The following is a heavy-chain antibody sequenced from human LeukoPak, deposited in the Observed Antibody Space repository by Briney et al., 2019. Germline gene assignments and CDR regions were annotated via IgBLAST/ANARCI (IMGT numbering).Heavy chain of an antibody. D-gene: IGHD5-24*01. CDR1: GGTFNNYA. CDR2: IMPLFGTA. V-gene: IGHV1-69*05. Sequence: GASVKVSCKASGGTFNNYAISWVRQAPGQGLEWMGGIMPLFGTADYAQEFQGRVTFTTDESASTAYMEVSSLRSEDTAVYYCASGSLGDGYGVGDYYQYMDVWGKGTTVTVSS. CDR3: ASGSLGDGYGVGDYYQYMDV. J-gene: IGHJ6*03.